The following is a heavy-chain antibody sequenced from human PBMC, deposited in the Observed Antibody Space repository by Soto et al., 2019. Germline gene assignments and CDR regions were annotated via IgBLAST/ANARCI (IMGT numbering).Heavy chain of an antibody. CDR2: INAGNGNT. V-gene: IGHV1-3*01. D-gene: IGHD5-12*01. CDR3: ARCAKYSGYDLPGSYYYYYMDV. J-gene: IGHJ6*03. CDR1: GYTFTSYA. Sequence: ASVKVSCKASGYTFTSYAMHWVRQAPGQRLEWMGWINAGNGNTKYSQKFQGRVTITRDTSASTAYMELSSLRSEDTDVYYCARCAKYSGYDLPGSYYYYYMDVWGKGTTVTVSS.